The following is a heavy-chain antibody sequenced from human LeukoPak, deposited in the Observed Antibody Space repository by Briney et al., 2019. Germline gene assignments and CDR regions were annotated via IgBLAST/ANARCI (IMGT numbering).Heavy chain of an antibody. Sequence: SETLSLTCTVSGGSIGSYYWSWIRQPPGKGLEWIGYIYYSGSTNYNPSLKSRVTISVDTSKNQFSLKLSSVTAADTAVYYCARGLDYDFLNWFDPWGQGTLVTVSS. J-gene: IGHJ5*02. CDR3: ARGLDYDFLNWFDP. CDR2: IYYSGST. D-gene: IGHD3-3*01. CDR1: GGSIGSYY. V-gene: IGHV4-59*01.